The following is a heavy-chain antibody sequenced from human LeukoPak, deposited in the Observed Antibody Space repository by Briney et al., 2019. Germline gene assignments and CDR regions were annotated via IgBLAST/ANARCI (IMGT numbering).Heavy chain of an antibody. D-gene: IGHD6-19*01. J-gene: IGHJ4*02. CDR2: IYHSGSS. CDR3: ARVLIAVAGTEWYY. V-gene: IGHV4-38-2*01. CDR1: GYSISSGYY. Sequence: PSETLSLTCAVSGYSISSGYYWGWIRQPPGKGLEWIGSIYHSGSSYYNPSLKSRVTISVDTSKNQFSLKLSSVTAADTAVYYCARVLIAVAGTEWYYWGQGTLVTVSS.